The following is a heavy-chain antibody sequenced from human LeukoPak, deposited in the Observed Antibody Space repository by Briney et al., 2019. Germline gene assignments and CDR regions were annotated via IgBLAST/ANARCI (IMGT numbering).Heavy chain of an antibody. CDR2: ISYDGGKK. J-gene: IGHJ6*03. Sequence: PGGSLRLSCAASGFTFSRYALHWVRQAPGKGLEWVAVISYDGGKKSYAEYVKGRFTISRDKFKNTLYLEMNSLILEDTGVYYCAREKDVATLYFYAYMGAWGVGATVTVSS. V-gene: IGHV3-30*04. CDR3: AREKDVATLYFYAYMGA. CDR1: GFTFSRYA. D-gene: IGHD5-12*01.